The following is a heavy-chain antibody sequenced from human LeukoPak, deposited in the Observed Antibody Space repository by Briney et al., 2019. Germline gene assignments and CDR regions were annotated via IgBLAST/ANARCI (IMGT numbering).Heavy chain of an antibody. CDR1: GGSISSGGYY. Sequence: PSETLSLTCTVSGGSISSGGYYWSWIRQPPGKGLEWIGYIYHSGSTYYNPSLKSRVTISVDRSKNQFSLKLSSVTAADTAVYYCARDRDDFWKGYYYRSENYMDVWGKGTTVTVSS. D-gene: IGHD3-3*01. CDR2: IYHSGST. J-gene: IGHJ6*03. V-gene: IGHV4-30-2*01. CDR3: ARDRDDFWKGYYYRSENYMDV.